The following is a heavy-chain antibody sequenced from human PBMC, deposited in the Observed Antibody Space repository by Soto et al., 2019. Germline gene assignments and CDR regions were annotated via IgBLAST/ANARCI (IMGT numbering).Heavy chain of an antibody. D-gene: IGHD3-10*01. CDR2: IWYDGSNK. J-gene: IGHJ6*02. CDR3: ARDPGSGSYWENYYGMDV. V-gene: IGHV3-33*01. Sequence: GGSLRLSCAASGFTFSSYGMHWVRQAPGKGLEWVAVIWYDGSNKYYADSVKGRFTISRDNSKNTLYLQMNSLRAEETAVYYCARDPGSGSYWENYYGMDVWGQGTTVTVSS. CDR1: GFTFSSYG.